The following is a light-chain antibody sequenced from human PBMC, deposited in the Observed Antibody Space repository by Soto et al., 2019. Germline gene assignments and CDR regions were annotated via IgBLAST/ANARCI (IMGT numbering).Light chain of an antibody. V-gene: IGKV3-15*01. CDR1: QNINNN. J-gene: IGKJ5*01. CDR3: QQYNNWPPSIT. CDR2: GAS. Sequence: EIVMTQSPVTLSVSPGERATLSCRASQNINNNLAWYQQKPGQAPRLLIYGASTRATGISARFSGGGSGTEFTLSISSLQSEDCAVYYCQQYNNWPPSITFGQGTRLEIQ.